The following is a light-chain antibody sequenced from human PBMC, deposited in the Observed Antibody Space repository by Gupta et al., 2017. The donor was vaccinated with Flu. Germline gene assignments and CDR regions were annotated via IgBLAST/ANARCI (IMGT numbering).Light chain of an antibody. J-gene: IGLJ3*02. CDR2: EVS. Sequence: QSALTQPPSASGSPGQSVTISCTGTGSDVGGYNYVSWYQHHPGKAPKLMIYEVSRRPSGVPDRFSGSKSGNTASLTVSGLQADDEADYYCSSYAGSHNWVFGGGTKLTGL. CDR1: GSDVGGYNY. CDR3: SSYAGSHNWV. V-gene: IGLV2-8*01.